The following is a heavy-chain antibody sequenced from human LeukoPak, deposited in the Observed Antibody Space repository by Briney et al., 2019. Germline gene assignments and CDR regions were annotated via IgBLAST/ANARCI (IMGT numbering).Heavy chain of an antibody. CDR2: ISSSSSYI. CDR3: ARGIPVGWFGVPFDP. V-gene: IGHV3-21*01. J-gene: IGHJ5*02. CDR1: GFSFSIYS. D-gene: IGHD3-10*01. Sequence: GGSLRLSCAASGFSFSIYSMNWVRQAPGKGLEWVSSISSSSSYIYYADSVKGRFTISRDNAKNSLYLQMNSLTAEDTAVYYCARGIPVGWFGVPFDPWGQGTLVTVSS.